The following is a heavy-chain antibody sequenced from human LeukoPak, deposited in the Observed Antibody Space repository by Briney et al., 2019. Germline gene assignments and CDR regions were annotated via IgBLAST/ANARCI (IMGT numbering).Heavy chain of an antibody. CDR3: ARSRSSSWYDY. D-gene: IGHD6-13*01. CDR2: ISAYNGNT. CDR1: GYTFTRYG. J-gene: IGHJ4*02. Sequence: GASVTVSCKASGYTFTRYGIRWVRQAPGQGLEWMGWISAYNGNTNYAQKLQGRVTMTTDTTTSTAYMQLRSLRSDDTAVYYCARSRSSSWYDYWGQGTLVTVSS. V-gene: IGHV1-18*04.